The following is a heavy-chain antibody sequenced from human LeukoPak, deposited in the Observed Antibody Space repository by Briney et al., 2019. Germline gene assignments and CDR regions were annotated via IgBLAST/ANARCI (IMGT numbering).Heavy chain of an antibody. CDR2: MNPNSGNT. J-gene: IGHJ4*02. CDR1: GYTFTSYG. CDR3: AIRYSSSWYVFSNKFDY. Sequence: AASVKVSCKASGYTFTSYGISWVRQATGQGLEWMGWMNPNSGNTGYAQKFQGRVTMTRNTSISTAYMELSSLRSEDTAVYYCAIRYSSSWYVFSNKFDYWGQGTLVTVSS. V-gene: IGHV1-8*02. D-gene: IGHD6-13*01.